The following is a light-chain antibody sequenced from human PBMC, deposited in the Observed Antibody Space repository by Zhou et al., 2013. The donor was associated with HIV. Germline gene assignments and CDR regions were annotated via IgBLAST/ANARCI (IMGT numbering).Light chain of an antibody. V-gene: IGKV1-39*01. CDR3: QKYNSALLT. CDR2: AAS. CDR1: QSISSY. Sequence: DIQMTQSPSSLSASVGDRVTITCRASQSISSYLNWYQQKPGKAPKVLIYAASSLQSGVPSRFSGSGSGTDFTLTISSLQPEDVATYYCQKYNSALLTFGGGTKVEIK. J-gene: IGKJ4*01.